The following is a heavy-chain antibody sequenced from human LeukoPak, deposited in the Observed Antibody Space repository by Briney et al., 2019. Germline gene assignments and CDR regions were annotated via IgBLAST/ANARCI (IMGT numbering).Heavy chain of an antibody. V-gene: IGHV3-21*01. J-gene: IGHJ5*02. CDR3: ARAVVVTGAPAWFDP. Sequence: RGSLRLSCAASGFNFSNYGINWVRQAPEKGLEWVSSISSSGRYIYFADSVKGRFTISRDNARNSVYLQMNSLRADDTAVYYCARAVVVTGAPAWFDPWGQGTLVTVSA. D-gene: IGHD2-15*01. CDR1: GFNFSNYG. CDR2: ISSSGRYI.